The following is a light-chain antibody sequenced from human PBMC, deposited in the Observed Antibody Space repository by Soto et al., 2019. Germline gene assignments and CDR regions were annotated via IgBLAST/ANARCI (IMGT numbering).Light chain of an antibody. CDR2: EVS. Sequence: QSALTQPASVSGSPGQSITISCTGTSSDVGAYNYVSWYQQHPGKAPKLMIYEVSSRPSGVSNRFSGSKSANTASLTISGLQAEDEADYYCNSYTSSSTWVFGGGTKLTVL. CDR1: SSDVGAYNY. CDR3: NSYTSSSTWV. J-gene: IGLJ3*02. V-gene: IGLV2-14*01.